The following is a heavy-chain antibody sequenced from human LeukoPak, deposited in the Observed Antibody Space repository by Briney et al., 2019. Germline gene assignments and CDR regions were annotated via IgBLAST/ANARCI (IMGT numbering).Heavy chain of an antibody. Sequence: ASVKVSCKASGYSFTGYYIHWVRQAPGQGLEWMGWINPDSGDTEYSQRFQGRITLTSDTSVTTAYMELSSLRSDDTAIFYCATVASIRRFYFDFWGQGTLVTVSS. D-gene: IGHD3-3*01. V-gene: IGHV1-2*02. CDR1: GYSFTGYY. J-gene: IGHJ4*02. CDR3: ATVASIRRFYFDF. CDR2: INPDSGDT.